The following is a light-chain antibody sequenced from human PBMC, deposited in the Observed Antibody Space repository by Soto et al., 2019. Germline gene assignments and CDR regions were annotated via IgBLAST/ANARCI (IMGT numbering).Light chain of an antibody. V-gene: IGKV3-20*01. J-gene: IGKJ2*01. CDR2: GAS. CDR1: QSVSSSY. CDR3: QQLRYT. Sequence: EIVLTQSPGTLSLSPGERVTLSCRASQSVSSSYLAWYQQKPGQAPRLLIYGASSRATGIPDRFSGSGSGTDFTLTISRLEPEDFAVYYCQQLRYTFGQGTKVDIK.